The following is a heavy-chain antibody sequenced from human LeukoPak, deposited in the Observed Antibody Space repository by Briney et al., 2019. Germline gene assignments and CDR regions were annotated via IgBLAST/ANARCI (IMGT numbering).Heavy chain of an antibody. CDR3: ARDLIGDYFAFDI. V-gene: IGHV4-30-4*01. CDR1: GGPISSGDYY. D-gene: IGHD4-17*01. Sequence: SQTLSLTCTVSGGPISSGDYYWSWIRQPPGKGLEWIGYIYYSGSTYYNPSLKSRVTISVDTSKNQFSLKLNSVTAADTAVYYCARDLIGDYFAFDIWGQGTMVTVSS. J-gene: IGHJ3*02. CDR2: IYYSGST.